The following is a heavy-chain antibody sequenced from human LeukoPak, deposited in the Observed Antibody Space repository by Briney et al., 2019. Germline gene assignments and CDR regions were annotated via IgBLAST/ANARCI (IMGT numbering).Heavy chain of an antibody. CDR2: IYYSGST. D-gene: IGHD2-8*01. J-gene: IGHJ6*02. CDR1: GVSISSGGYY. Sequence: SETLSLTCTVSGVSISSGGYYWSWIRQHPGKGLEWIEYIYYSGSTYYNPSLKSRVTISVDTSKNQFSLKLSSVTAADTAVYYCARSKGCTNGVCSYAYYYGMDVWGQGTTVTVSS. CDR3: ARSKGCTNGVCSYAYYYGMDV. V-gene: IGHV4-31*03.